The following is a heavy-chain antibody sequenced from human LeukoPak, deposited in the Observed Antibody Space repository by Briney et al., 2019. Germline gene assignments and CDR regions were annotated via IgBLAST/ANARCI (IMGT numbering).Heavy chain of an antibody. J-gene: IGHJ4*02. CDR2: FSYSGST. D-gene: IGHD6-13*01. CDR1: GGSISSSSYY. CDR3: ARNAVEQQLAYFDY. Sequence: PSETLSLTCTVSGGSISSSSYYWGWIRQPPGKGLEWVASFSYSGSTYYNPSLKSRVTISVDTSKSQFSLRLSSVTAADTAVYYCARNAVEQQLAYFDYWGQGTLVTVSP. V-gene: IGHV4-39*01.